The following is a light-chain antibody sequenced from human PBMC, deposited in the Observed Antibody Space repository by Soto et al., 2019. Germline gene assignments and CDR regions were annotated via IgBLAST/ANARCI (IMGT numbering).Light chain of an antibody. J-gene: IGKJ3*01. CDR1: QSISSY. CDR2: TAS. Sequence: DIQVTQSPSSLSASVGDRVSITCRASQSISSYLNWYQQKPGKAPKLLIHTASTLQSGVPSRFSGSGSGTDFTLTISSLQPEDFATYFCQQTYSTPLCSFGPGTKVDMK. V-gene: IGKV1-39*01. CDR3: QQTYSTPLCS.